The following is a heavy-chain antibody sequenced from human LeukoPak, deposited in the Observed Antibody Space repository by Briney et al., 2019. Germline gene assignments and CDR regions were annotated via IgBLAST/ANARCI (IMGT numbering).Heavy chain of an antibody. J-gene: IGHJ4*02. CDR3: AKSSLVVPYDY. V-gene: IGHV3-23*01. CDR1: GFTFSSYG. D-gene: IGHD6-6*01. Sequence: GGSLRLSCAASGFTFSSYGMSWVRQAPGKGLEWVSTITGSGGRTYYADSVKGRFTISRDNSKNTLYLQMDSLRADDTAVYYCAKSSLVVPYDYWGQGTLVTVSS. CDR2: ITGSGGRT.